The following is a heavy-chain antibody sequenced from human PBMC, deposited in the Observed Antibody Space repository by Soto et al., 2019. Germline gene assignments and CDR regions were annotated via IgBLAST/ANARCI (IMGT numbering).Heavy chain of an antibody. D-gene: IGHD4-17*01. CDR2: IYPGDSDT. Sequence: PVESLKIACKGSGCTFSSYWICWCRQRPGKGLEWMGIIYPGDSDTRYSPSFQGQVTISADKSISTAYLQWSSLKASDTAMYYCARRPIYGDYYYFDYWGQGTLVTVSS. V-gene: IGHV5-51*01. J-gene: IGHJ4*02. CDR3: ARRPIYGDYYYFDY. CDR1: GCTFSSYW.